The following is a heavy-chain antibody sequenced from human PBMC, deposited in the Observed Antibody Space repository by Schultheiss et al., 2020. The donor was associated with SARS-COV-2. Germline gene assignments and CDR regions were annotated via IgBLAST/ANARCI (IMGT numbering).Heavy chain of an antibody. CDR3: AKDIAARLDYYYGMDV. V-gene: IGHV3-9*01. D-gene: IGHD6-6*01. CDR1: GFTFDDYA. CDR2: ISWNSGSI. Sequence: SLKISCAASGFTFDDYAMHWVRQAPGKGLEWVSGISWNSGSIGYADSVKGRFTISRDNAKNSLYLQMNSLRAEDTALYYCAKDIAARLDYYYGMDVWGQGTTVTVSS. J-gene: IGHJ6*02.